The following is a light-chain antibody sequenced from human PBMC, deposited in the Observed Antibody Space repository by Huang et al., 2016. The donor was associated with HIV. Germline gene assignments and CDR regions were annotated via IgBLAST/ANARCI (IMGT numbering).Light chain of an antibody. V-gene: IGKV1-39*01. J-gene: IGKJ4*01. CDR2: AAS. Sequence: DIQMTQSPSSLSASVGDRVTITCRASQSINSYLNWYQQKPGKAPKVLIYAASSLQSWVPSRFSGSGSGTYFTLTINSLQPEDFAIYYCQQSYNTPLTFGGGTRLEIK. CDR1: QSINSY. CDR3: QQSYNTPLT.